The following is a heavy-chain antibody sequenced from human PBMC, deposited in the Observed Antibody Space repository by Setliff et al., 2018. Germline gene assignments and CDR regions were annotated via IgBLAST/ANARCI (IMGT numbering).Heavy chain of an antibody. CDR2: IYTSGST. J-gene: IGHJ5*02. D-gene: IGHD6-13*01. CDR3: AREGYSSLIGWFDP. CDR1: GGSISSGSYY. Sequence: SETLSLTCTVSGGSISSGSYYWSWIRQPAGKGLEWIGRIYTSGSTNYKPSLKSRVTISVDTSKNQFSLKLSSVTAADTAVYYCAREGYSSLIGWFDPWGQGTQVTVSS. V-gene: IGHV4-61*02.